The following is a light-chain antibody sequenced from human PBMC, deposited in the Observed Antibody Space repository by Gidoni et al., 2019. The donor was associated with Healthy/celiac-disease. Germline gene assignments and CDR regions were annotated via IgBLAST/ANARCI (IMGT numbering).Light chain of an antibody. CDR2: DAS. J-gene: IGKJ1*01. CDR3: QQRSNWWT. Sequence: EIVLTQSPATLSLSPGERATLSCRVSQSVSSYLAWYQQKPGQAPRLLIYDASNRATGIPARFSGSGSGTDFTLTISSLEAEDFAVYYCQQRSNWWTFGQGTKVEIK. CDR1: QSVSSY. V-gene: IGKV3-11*01.